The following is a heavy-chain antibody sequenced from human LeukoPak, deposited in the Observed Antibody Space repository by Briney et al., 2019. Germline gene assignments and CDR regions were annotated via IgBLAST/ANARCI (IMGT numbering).Heavy chain of an antibody. D-gene: IGHD4-17*01. CDR2: IAPSDSYT. Sequence: KPGESLRISCKGSGYSFTSHWISWVRQMPGKGLEWVGRIAPSDSYTNYSPSFQGHVTISADKSINTAHLQWSSLKASDTAMYYCARLGLDYGDYGTRAEYFQHWGQGTLVTVSS. CDR1: GYSFTSHW. J-gene: IGHJ1*01. V-gene: IGHV5-10-1*01. CDR3: ARLGLDYGDYGTRAEYFQH.